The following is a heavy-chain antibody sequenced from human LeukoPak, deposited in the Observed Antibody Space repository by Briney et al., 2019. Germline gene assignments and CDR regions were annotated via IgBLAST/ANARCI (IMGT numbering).Heavy chain of an antibody. CDR3: AREGYYGSGSPPSLYFDY. V-gene: IGHV3-30-3*01. Sequence: GGSLRLSCAASGFTFRNYVIHWVRQAPGKGLEWVAVTSSDLNVKLYADSVKGRFTISRGNSRSTLYLQMNSLRPEDTAIYYCAREGYYGSGSPPSLYFDYWGQGTLVTVSS. CDR1: GFTFRNYV. J-gene: IGHJ4*02. CDR2: TSSDLNVK. D-gene: IGHD3-10*01.